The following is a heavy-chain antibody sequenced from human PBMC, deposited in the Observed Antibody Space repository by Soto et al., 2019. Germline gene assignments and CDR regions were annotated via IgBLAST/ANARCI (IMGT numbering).Heavy chain of an antibody. CDR1: GGSFSGYY. Sequence: SETLSLTCAVYGGSFSGYYWSWIRQPPGKGLEWIGEINHSGSTNYNPSLKSRVTISVDTSKNQFSLKLSSLTAADTAVYYCARGFEGPAARRLSNWFDPWGQGTLVTVSS. CDR3: ARGFEGPAARRLSNWFDP. J-gene: IGHJ5*02. D-gene: IGHD6-6*01. CDR2: INHSGST. V-gene: IGHV4-34*01.